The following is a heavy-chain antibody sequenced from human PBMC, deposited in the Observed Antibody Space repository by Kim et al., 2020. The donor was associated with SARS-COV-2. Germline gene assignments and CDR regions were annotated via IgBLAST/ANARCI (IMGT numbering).Heavy chain of an antibody. CDR2: ISGSGGST. Sequence: GGSLRLSCAASGFTFSSYAMSWVRPAPGKGLEWVSAISGSGGSTYYADSVKGRFTISRDNSKNTLYLQMNSLRAEDTAVYYCAKDSVWLDTAMVPFFDYCGQGYVVT. V-gene: IGHV3-23*01. D-gene: IGHD5-18*01. CDR3: AKDSVWLDTAMVPFFDY. CDR1: GFTFSSYA. J-gene: IGHJ4*02.